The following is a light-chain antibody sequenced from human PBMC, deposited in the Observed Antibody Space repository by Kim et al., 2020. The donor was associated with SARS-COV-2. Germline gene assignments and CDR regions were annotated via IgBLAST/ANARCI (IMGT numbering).Light chain of an antibody. J-gene: IGKJ2*03. CDR2: DAS. Sequence: LSLYPGGCATLSCRASLSLSNYLAWYQQKPGQAPRLLIYDASNRATGVPARFSGSGSGTDFTLTINSLEPEDFAVYYCQQRTNGYSFGQGTKLEI. CDR3: QQRTNGYS. CDR1: LSLSNY. V-gene: IGKV3-11*01.